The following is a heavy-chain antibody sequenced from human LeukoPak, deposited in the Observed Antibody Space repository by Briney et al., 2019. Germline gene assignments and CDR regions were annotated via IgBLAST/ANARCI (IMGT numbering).Heavy chain of an antibody. CDR1: GFTFSSYG. CDR2: IRFDGGDE. D-gene: IGHD3/OR15-3a*01. CDR3: AKGDNFGRDY. V-gene: IGHV3-30*02. Sequence: GGSLRLSCAASGFTFSSYGMHWVRQAPGKGLEWVSFIRFDGGDESYADSVKGRFTISGDNSRDTMDLHMRSVGAEDTAVYYCAKGDNFGRDYWGQGTLVIVSS. J-gene: IGHJ4*02.